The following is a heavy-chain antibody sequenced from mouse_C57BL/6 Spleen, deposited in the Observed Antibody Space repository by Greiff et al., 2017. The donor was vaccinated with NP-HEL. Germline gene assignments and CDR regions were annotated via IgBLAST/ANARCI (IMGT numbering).Heavy chain of an antibody. Sequence: VQLKESGPELVKPGASVKISCKASGYSFTDYNMNWVKQSNGKSLEWIGVINPNYGTTSYNQKFKGKATLTVDQSSSTAYMQLNSLTSEDSAVYYCESITTVVEGAWFAYWGQGTLVTVSA. V-gene: IGHV1-39*01. CDR3: ESITTVVEGAWFAY. CDR1: GYSFTDYN. J-gene: IGHJ3*01. CDR2: INPNYGTT. D-gene: IGHD1-1*01.